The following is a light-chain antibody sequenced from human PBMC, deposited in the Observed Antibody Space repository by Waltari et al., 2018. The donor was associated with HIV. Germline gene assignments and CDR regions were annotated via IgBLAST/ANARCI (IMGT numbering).Light chain of an antibody. J-gene: IGLJ2*01. Sequence: QSALTQPRSVSGSPGQSVTISCTGSTSDVATYPYLSWYFPKSGKAPQLIIYDFNHRPAGVPRRFSGAKSGDTASLTISGLQPEDEGDFYCSSYGGSYTCVVGGGTRLTVL. V-gene: IGLV2-11*01. CDR1: TSDVATYPY. CDR3: SSYGGSYTCV. CDR2: DFN.